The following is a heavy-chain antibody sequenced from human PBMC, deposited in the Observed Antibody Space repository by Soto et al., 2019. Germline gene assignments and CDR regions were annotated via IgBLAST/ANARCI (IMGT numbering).Heavy chain of an antibody. CDR2: VYHSGST. D-gene: IGHD7-27*01. J-gene: IGHJ4*03. CDR3: ARDTGLAPTVWGY. Sequence: QVQLQESGPGLVKPSQTLSLTCSVSGDSIRGGGHYWNWIRQFPVKGLEWIGYVYHSGSTHYNPSLRGRRTISIDTSKNQFSLRLISVTAADTALYYCARDTGLAPTVWGYWGHGTQVTVSS. CDR1: GDSIRGGGHY. V-gene: IGHV4-31*03.